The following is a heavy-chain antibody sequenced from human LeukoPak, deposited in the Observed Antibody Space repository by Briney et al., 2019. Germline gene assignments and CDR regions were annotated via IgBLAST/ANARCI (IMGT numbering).Heavy chain of an antibody. J-gene: IGHJ3*02. CDR1: GFTFSSNY. V-gene: IGHV3-53*01. CDR3: AREFRMATIKGAFDI. Sequence: GGSLRLSCAASGFTFSSNYMSWVRQAPGKGLEWVSVIYSGGSTYYADSVKGRFTISSDNSKNTLYLQMNSLRDEATAVYYCAREFRMATIKGAFDIWGQGTMVTVSS. CDR2: IYSGGST. D-gene: IGHD5-24*01.